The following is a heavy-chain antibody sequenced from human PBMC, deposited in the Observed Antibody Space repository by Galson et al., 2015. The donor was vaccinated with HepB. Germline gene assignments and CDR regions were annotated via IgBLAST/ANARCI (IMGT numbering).Heavy chain of an antibody. D-gene: IGHD2-2*01. CDR1: GGTFNSYG. J-gene: IGHJ4*02. Sequence: SVKVSCKASGGTFNSYGISWVRQTPGQGLEWMGGIIPIFGTANYAQKFQGRVTISADESTSTAYMELSSLRSEDTAVYYCARAGKYCSSTSCFDYWGQGTLVTVSS. CDR2: IIPIFGTA. CDR3: ARAGKYCSSTSCFDY. V-gene: IGHV1-69*13.